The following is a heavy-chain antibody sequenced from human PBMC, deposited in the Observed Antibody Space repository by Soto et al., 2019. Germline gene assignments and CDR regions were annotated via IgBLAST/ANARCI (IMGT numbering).Heavy chain of an antibody. D-gene: IGHD4-17*01. V-gene: IGHV4-31*03. Sequence: QVQLQESGPGLVKPSQTLSLTCTVSGGSISSGCYYWSWIRQHPGKGLEWIGYIYYSGSTYYNPSHNSRVTISVDASKNQFSLKLSSVTAADTAVYYCARPTVTTWADAFDIWGQGTMVTVSS. CDR3: ARPTVTTWADAFDI. CDR2: IYYSGST. CDR1: GGSISSGCYY. J-gene: IGHJ3*02.